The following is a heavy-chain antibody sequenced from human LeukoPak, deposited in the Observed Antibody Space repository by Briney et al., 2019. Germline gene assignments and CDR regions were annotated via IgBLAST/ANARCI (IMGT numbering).Heavy chain of an antibody. CDR3: ARVGYCSSTSCYFKSDY. D-gene: IGHD2-2*01. J-gene: IGHJ4*02. Sequence: GGSLRHSCAASGFTFSSYWMHWVRQAPGKGLMWVSRINSDGSSTSYADSVKGRFTISRDNAKDTLYLQMNSLRAEDTAVYYCARVGYCSSTSCYFKSDYWGQGTLVTVSS. CDR1: GFTFSSYW. CDR2: INSDGSST. V-gene: IGHV3-74*01.